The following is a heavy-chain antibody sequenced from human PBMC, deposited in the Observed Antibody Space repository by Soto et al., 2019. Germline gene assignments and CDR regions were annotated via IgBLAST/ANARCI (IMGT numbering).Heavy chain of an antibody. D-gene: IGHD1-1*01. CDR2: TYYRSKWYS. J-gene: IGHJ6*03. CDR1: GDSVSSNSAA. Sequence: PSQTLSLTCDISGDSVSSNSAAWNWIRQTPSRGLEWLGRTYYRSKWYSNYAISVKSRVTVNPDTFKNQFSLQLNSVTPEDTAVYYCARGSWDDASGHYYMDVWGKGTTVTVSS. CDR3: ARGSWDDASGHYYMDV. V-gene: IGHV6-1*01.